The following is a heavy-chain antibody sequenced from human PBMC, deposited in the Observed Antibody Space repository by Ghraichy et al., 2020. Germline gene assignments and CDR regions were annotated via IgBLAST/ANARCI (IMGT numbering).Heavy chain of an antibody. Sequence: SETLSLTCTVSGGSISSYYWSWIRQPPGKGLEWIGYIYYSGSTNYNPSLKSRVTISVDTSKNRFSLKLSSVTAADTAVYYCAGAYCGGDCYLGGLDAFDIWGQGTMVTVSS. CDR2: IYYSGST. V-gene: IGHV4-59*01. J-gene: IGHJ3*02. CDR3: AGAYCGGDCYLGGLDAFDI. D-gene: IGHD2-21*02. CDR1: GGSISSYY.